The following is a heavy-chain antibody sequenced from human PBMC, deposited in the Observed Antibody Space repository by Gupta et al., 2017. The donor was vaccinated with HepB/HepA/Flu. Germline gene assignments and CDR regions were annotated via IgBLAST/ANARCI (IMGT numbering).Heavy chain of an antibody. J-gene: IGHJ6*02. CDR2: SKSKTDGGTT. CDR1: GSTPRTAT. V-gene: IGHV3-15*01. CDR3: TGTTPLKRVYYYGMDV. D-gene: IGHD1-7*01. Sequence: ELQLVDHVGGLLKPEWPLRLLCAATGSTPRTATLYGVRQAQGEGLEWVGRSKSKTDGGTTDYAAPEKGRFTISRDDSRNTLYLQMNSLKTEDTAVYYCTGTTPLKRVYYYGMDVWGQVTTVTVSS.